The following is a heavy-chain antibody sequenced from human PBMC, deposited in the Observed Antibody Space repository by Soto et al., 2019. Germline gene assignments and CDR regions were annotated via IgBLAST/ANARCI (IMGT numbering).Heavy chain of an antibody. CDR3: ARMRNILTGYPGQFDY. D-gene: IGHD3-9*01. Sequence: SETLSLTCAVYGGSFSGYYWNWIRQPPGKGLEWIGEINHSGSTYYNPSLKSRVTISVDTSKNQFSLKLSSVTAADTAVYYCARMRNILTGYPGQFDYWGQGTLVTVSS. V-gene: IGHV4-34*01. CDR2: INHSGST. J-gene: IGHJ4*02. CDR1: GGSFSGYY.